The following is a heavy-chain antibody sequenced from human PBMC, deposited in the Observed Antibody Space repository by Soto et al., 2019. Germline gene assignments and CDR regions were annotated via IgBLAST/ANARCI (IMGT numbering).Heavy chain of an antibody. CDR1: GGSISNYY. J-gene: IGHJ4*02. D-gene: IGHD2-15*01. V-gene: IGHV4-4*07. CDR3: ARGSVGPTGGGSWIMPFDY. Sequence: PSETLSLTCTVSGGSISNYYWSWIRQPAGKALEWIGRIYTGGRTNYNPSLKSRIIMSTDTSKSQFSLGLSFVPSADTAVYYCARGSVGPTGGGSWIMPFDYWGQGALVTVSS. CDR2: IYTGGRT.